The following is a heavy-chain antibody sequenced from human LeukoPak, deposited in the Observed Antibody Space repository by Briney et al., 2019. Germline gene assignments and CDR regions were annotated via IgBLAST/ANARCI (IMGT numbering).Heavy chain of an antibody. CDR1: GGSISSYY. CDR2: IYTSGST. D-gene: IGHD3-22*01. J-gene: IGHJ5*02. Sequence: SETLSLTCTVSGGSISSYYWSWIRQPPGKGLEWIGYIYTSGSTNYNPSLKSRVTISVDTSKNQFSLKLSSVTAADTAVYYCAANYYDSSGYYPNWFEPWGQGTLVTVSS. V-gene: IGHV4-4*09. CDR3: AANYYDSSGYYPNWFEP.